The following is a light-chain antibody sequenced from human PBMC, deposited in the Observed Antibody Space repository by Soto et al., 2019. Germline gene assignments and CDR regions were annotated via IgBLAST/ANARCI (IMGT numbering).Light chain of an antibody. CDR1: QSISSW. CDR3: QQRIKWPIT. V-gene: IGKV1-5*03. CDR2: KAS. J-gene: IGKJ5*01. Sequence: DIQMTQSPSTLSASVGDTVTITCRASQSISSWLAWYHQKPGKAPRLLINKASSLESGVPSMFSGTGSGTDFTLTIRRLEPADSAVYYCQQRIKWPITFGQGTRLAIK.